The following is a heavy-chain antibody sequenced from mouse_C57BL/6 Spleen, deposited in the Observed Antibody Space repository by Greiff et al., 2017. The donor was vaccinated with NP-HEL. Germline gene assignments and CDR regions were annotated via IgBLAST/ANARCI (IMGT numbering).Heavy chain of an antibody. V-gene: IGHV1-74*01. Sequence: VKLQQPGAELVKPGASVKVSCKASGYTFTSYWMHWVKQRPGQGLEWIGRIHPSDSDTNYNQKFKGKATLTVDKSSSTAYMQLSSLTSEDSAVYYCALYYDYDGRMFAYWGQGTLVTVSA. J-gene: IGHJ3*01. CDR2: IHPSDSDT. CDR1: GYTFTSYW. CDR3: ALYYDYDGRMFAY. D-gene: IGHD2-4*01.